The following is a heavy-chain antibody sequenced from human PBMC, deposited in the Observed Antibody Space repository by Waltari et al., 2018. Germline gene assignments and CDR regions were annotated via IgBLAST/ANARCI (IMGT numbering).Heavy chain of an antibody. CDR2: INHSEST. CDR3: AKDISLQSAGPFDY. CDR1: GGSFSGYY. J-gene: IGHJ4*02. D-gene: IGHD6-13*01. Sequence: QVQLQQWGAGLLKPSETLSLTCAVYGGSFSGYYWSWTRQPPGKGLEWIGEINHSESTNYNPSLKSRVTISVDTSKNQFSLKLSSVTAADTAVYYCAKDISLQSAGPFDYWGQGTLVTVSS. V-gene: IGHV4-34*01.